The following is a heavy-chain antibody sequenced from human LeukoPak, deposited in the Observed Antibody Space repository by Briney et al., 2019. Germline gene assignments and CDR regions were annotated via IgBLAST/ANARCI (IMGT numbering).Heavy chain of an antibody. D-gene: IGHD2-2*01. V-gene: IGHV3-74*01. J-gene: IGHJ6*02. CDR1: GFTFSIYW. CDR2: INTDGSST. CDR3: AGDIVVVPAAMIYYYGMDV. Sequence: PGGSLRLSCAASGFTFSIYWMHWVRQAPGKGLVWVSRINTDGSSTSYADSVKGRFTISRDNAKNSLYLQMNSLRAEDTAVYYCAGDIVVVPAAMIYYYGMDVWGQGTTVTVS.